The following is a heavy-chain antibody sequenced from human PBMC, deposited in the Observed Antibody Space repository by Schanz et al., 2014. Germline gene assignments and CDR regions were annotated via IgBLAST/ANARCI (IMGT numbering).Heavy chain of an antibody. J-gene: IGHJ3*02. D-gene: IGHD6-13*01. CDR1: GGTFGRYA. CDR3: ARNIIATARAYDI. V-gene: IGHV1-69*09. CDR2: IIPILPTP. Sequence: QVQLVQSGAEVKKPGSSVKVSCKASGGTFGRYAISWVRQAPGQGLEWMGRIIPILPTPNYAQSFQDRVTLTTDTSTSTAYMELRSLRSDDTAVYYCARNIIATARAYDIWGQGTMVTVSS.